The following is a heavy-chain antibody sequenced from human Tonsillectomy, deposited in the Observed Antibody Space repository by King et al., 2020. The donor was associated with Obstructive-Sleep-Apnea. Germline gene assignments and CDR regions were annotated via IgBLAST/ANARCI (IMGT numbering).Heavy chain of an antibody. CDR2: INHSGST. V-gene: IGHV4-34*01. J-gene: IGHJ3*02. CDR1: GGSFSGYY. CDR3: ARKKGATSSPAAMRPAATTRNNGVAPGAFDI. Sequence: QVQLQQWGAGLLKPSETLSLTCAVYGGSFSGYYWSWIRQPPGKGLEWIGEINHSGSTNYNPSLKSRVTISVDTSKNQFSLKLSSVTAADTAVYYCARKKGATSSPAAMRPAATTRNNGVAPGAFDIWGQGTMVTVSS. D-gene: IGHD2-2*01.